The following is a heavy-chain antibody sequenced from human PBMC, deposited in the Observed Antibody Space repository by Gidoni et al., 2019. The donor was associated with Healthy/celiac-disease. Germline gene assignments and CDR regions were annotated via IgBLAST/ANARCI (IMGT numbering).Heavy chain of an antibody. CDR3: ARAQYCSGGSCYSGGVY. Sequence: EVQLVESGGGLVQPGGSLRLSCAASGFTFSSYSMNWVRQAPGKGLEWVSYISSSSSTIYDADSVKGRFTISRDNAKNSLYLQMNSLRAEDTAVYYCARAQYCSGGSCYSGGVYWGQGTLVTVSS. CDR2: ISSSSSTI. J-gene: IGHJ4*02. V-gene: IGHV3-48*01. CDR1: GFTFSSYS. D-gene: IGHD2-15*01.